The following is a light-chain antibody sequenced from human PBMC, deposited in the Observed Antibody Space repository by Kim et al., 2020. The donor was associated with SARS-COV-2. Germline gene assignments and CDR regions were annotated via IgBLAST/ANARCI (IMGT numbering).Light chain of an antibody. CDR2: SNN. J-gene: IGLJ3*02. V-gene: IGLV1-44*01. CDR1: SSNIGSNT. Sequence: GQRVTISCSGSSSNIGSNTVNWYQQLPGTAPKLLIYSNNQRPSGVPDRFSGSKSGTSASLAISGLQSEDEADYYCQVWDSSSDHPVFGGGTQLTVL. CDR3: QVWDSSSDHPV.